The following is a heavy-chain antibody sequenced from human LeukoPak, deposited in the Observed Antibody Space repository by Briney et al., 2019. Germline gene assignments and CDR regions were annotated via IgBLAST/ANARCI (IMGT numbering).Heavy chain of an antibody. CDR3: ARTYGDYATYFDY. CDR2: ISSDGSNK. CDR1: GFTFSSYA. J-gene: IGHJ4*02. Sequence: GGSLRLSCAASGFTFSSYAVGWVRQAPGKGLEWVAVISSDGSNKYYAGSVKGRLTISRDNSKSTLYLQMNSLRVDDTAVYYCARTYGDYATYFDYWGQGTLVTVSS. D-gene: IGHD4-17*01. V-gene: IGHV3-30*04.